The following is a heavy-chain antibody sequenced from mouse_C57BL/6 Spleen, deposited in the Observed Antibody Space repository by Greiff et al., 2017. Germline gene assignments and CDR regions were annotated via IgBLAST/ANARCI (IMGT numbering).Heavy chain of an antibody. CDR2: IWSGGST. D-gene: IGHD4-1*01. J-gene: IGHJ3*01. CDR1: GFSFTSYG. Sequence: QVQLQQSGPGLVQPSQSLSITCPVSGFSFTSYGVHWVRQPPGKGLEWLGVIWSGGSTDYNAAFMSRLSISKDNSKSQVFFKLNSLQADDTAIYYCALGQGWFAYGGQGTLVTVSA. V-gene: IGHV2-4*01. CDR3: ALGQGWFAY.